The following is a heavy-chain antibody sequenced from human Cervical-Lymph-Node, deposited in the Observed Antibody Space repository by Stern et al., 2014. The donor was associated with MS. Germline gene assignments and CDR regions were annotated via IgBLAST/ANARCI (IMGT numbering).Heavy chain of an antibody. CDR3: ARNRYPTTWFDS. CDR2: IYHSGTT. D-gene: IGHD1-1*01. Sequence: KESGPGLVKPSETLSLTCSVSGGSLTGYYCHWIRQPPGKVLARIGYIYHSGTTQSHPSLKRRLTMSVDTSNNQFSLKLNSVTTEDTAVYYCARNRYPTTWFDSWGQGTLVIVSS. V-gene: IGHV4-4*09. CDR1: GGSLTGYY. J-gene: IGHJ5*01.